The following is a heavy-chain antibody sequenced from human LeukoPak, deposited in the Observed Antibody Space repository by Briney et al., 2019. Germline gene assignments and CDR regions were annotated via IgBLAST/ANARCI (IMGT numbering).Heavy chain of an antibody. V-gene: IGHV1-18*01. CDR2: ISAYNGNT. Sequence: ASVKVSCKASGYTFTSYGISWVRQAPGQGLEWMGWISAYNGNTNYAQKLQGRVTMTTDTSTSTAYMELRSLRSDDTAVYYCARDAWFGELLYDESNWFDPWGQGTLVTVSS. J-gene: IGHJ5*02. CDR1: GYTFTSYG. CDR3: ARDAWFGELLYDESNWFDP. D-gene: IGHD3-10*01.